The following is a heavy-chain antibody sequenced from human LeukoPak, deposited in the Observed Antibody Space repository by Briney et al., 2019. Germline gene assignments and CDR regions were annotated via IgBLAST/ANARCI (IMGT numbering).Heavy chain of an antibody. CDR2: IRSKPYGGTT. J-gene: IGHJ4*02. V-gene: IGHV3-49*04. CDR1: GFTFGDYA. CDR3: TRDWYQVYYDTSGYYYPDY. Sequence: GGSLRLSCRASGFTFGDYAMSWVRQAPGKGLEWVGFIRSKPYGGTTEYAASVKGRFTISRDDSKSIAYLQMNSLRTGDTAVYYCTRDWYQVYYDTSGYYYPDYWGQGTLVTVSP. D-gene: IGHD3-22*01.